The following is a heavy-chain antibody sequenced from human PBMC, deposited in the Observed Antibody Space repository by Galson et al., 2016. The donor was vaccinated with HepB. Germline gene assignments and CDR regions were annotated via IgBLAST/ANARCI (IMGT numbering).Heavy chain of an antibody. CDR3: SSRDFTHYGVDY. CDR2: IRSKTHSSAT. CDR1: GFTFSDYP. V-gene: IGHV3-73*01. Sequence: SLRLSCAASGFTFSDYPMTWVRQASGKGLEWVGRIRSKTHSSATAYATSVEGRFTISRDDSKNTTYLLMNSLKTEDTAVYDCSSRDFTHYGVDYWGLGTLVIGSS. D-gene: IGHD3-16*01. J-gene: IGHJ4*02.